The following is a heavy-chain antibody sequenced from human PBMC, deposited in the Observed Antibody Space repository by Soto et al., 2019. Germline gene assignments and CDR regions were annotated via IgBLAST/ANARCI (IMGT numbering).Heavy chain of an antibody. Sequence: SETLPLTCAVYGGSFSGYYWSWIRQPPGKGLEWIGEINHSGSTNYNPSLKSRVTISVDTSKNQFSLKLSSVTAADTAVYYCARVGDFWSGYYRGNFDYWGQGTLVTVSS. J-gene: IGHJ4*02. D-gene: IGHD3-3*01. V-gene: IGHV4-34*01. CDR2: INHSGST. CDR1: GGSFSGYY. CDR3: ARVGDFWSGYYRGNFDY.